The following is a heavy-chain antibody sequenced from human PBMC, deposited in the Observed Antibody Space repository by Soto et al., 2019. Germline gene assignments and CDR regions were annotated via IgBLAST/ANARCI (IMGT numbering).Heavy chain of an antibody. CDR1: GFTLSNYG. V-gene: IGHV3-23*01. D-gene: IGHD4-4*01. CDR2: ISNSGVST. J-gene: IGHJ4*02. CDR3: VKGTSNYDY. Sequence: GSLRLSCAASGFTLSNYGMSWVRQAPGKGLEWVSAISNSGVSTYYADSVKGRFTISRDNSKNTLYLQMNSLRAEDTAVYYCVKGTSNYDYWCQGTLVTVSS.